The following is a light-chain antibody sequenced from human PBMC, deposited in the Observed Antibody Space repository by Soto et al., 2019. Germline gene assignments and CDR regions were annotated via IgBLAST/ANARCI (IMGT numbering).Light chain of an antibody. V-gene: IGLV2-11*01. CDR2: DVS. CDR3: SSYAGSYTLV. CDR1: SNDVGGYNF. J-gene: IGLJ2*01. Sequence: QSALTQPRSVSGSPGQSVTISCTGTSNDVGGYNFVSWYQQHPGKVPKLFIYDVSRRPSGVPDRFSGSKSGTTASLTISGLQADDDADYYCSSYAGSYTLVFGGGTKLTVL.